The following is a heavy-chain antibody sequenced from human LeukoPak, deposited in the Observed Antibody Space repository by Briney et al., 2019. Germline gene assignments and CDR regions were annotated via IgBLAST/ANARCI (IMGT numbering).Heavy chain of an antibody. CDR1: RFTFSSYT. CDR2: IDPSSTYI. J-gene: IGHJ4*02. D-gene: IGHD4-17*01. V-gene: IGHV3-21*01. CDR3: TRGSYGDYEY. Sequence: PGGSLRLSRSASRFTFSSYTMIWVRQAPGKGLEWVSSIDPSSTYIYYADSVKGRFTISRDNAQNSLYLQMNSLRAEDTAVYYCTRGSYGDYEYWGQGTLVTVSS.